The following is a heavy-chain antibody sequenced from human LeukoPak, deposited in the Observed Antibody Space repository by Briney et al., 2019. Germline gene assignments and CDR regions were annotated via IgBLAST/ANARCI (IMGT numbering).Heavy chain of an antibody. CDR1: GFTFSSYW. V-gene: IGHV3-7*01. J-gene: IGHJ4*02. CDR2: IKQDGSEK. Sequence: PGGSLRLSCAASGFTFSSYWMSWVRQAPGKGLGWVANIKQDGSEKYYVDSVKGRFTISRDNAKNSLYLQMNSLRAEDTAVYYCARFDSSGYYYFDYWGQGTLVTVSS. D-gene: IGHD3-22*01. CDR3: ARFDSSGYYYFDY.